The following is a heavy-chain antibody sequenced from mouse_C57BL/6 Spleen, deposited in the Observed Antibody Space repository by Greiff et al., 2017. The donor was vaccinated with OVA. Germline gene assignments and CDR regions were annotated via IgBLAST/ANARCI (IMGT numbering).Heavy chain of an antibody. J-gene: IGHJ3*01. Sequence: EVKLLESEGGLVQPGSSMKLSCTASGFTFSDYYMPWVRQVPEKGLEWVANINYDGSSTYYLDSLKSRFIISRDNAKNILYLQMSSLKSEDTATYYCARREGCDAFAYWGQGTLVTVSA. CDR2: INYDGSST. CDR3: ARREGCDAFAY. CDR1: GFTFSDYY. V-gene: IGHV5-16*01.